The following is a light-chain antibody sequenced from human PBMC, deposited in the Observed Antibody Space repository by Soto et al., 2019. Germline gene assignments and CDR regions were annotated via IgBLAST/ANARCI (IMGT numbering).Light chain of an antibody. V-gene: IGKV1-5*01. CDR3: HQHPSDTPT. Sequence: ILLTHSPSALPGSGVDRGARPCRASQSISNWLAWYQQKPGTAPKLLIYHASTWESGVPSRFSGSGSGPESTFTISRLSPHYFATYFSHQHPSDTPTFGQGTKVDIK. CDR2: HAS. J-gene: IGKJ1*01. CDR1: QSISNW.